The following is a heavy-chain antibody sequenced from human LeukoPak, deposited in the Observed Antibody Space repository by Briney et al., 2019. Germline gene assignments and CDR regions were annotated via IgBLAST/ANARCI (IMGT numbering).Heavy chain of an antibody. Sequence: SGPTLVKPTQPLTPTCTFSGISLSTSGVGVGWIRQPPGKALEWLALIYWDDDKRYSPSLKSRLTITKDTSKNQVVLTMTNMDPVDTATYYCAHHMTTVTTFDPWGQGTLVTVSS. CDR3: AHHMTTVTTFDP. CDR1: GISLSTSGVG. D-gene: IGHD4-17*01. V-gene: IGHV2-5*02. J-gene: IGHJ5*02. CDR2: IYWDDDK.